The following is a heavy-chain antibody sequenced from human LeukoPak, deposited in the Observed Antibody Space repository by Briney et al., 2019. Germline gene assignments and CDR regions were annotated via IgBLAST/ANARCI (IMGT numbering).Heavy chain of an antibody. V-gene: IGHV3-48*01. CDR3: VRAQRMTTAAPYEFDY. J-gene: IGHJ4*02. D-gene: IGHD4-11*01. CDR2: IDTTSSTI. CDR1: ELTFRTYS. Sequence: GGSLRLSCAASELTFRTYSMNWVRQAPGKGLEGVSYIDTTSSTIYYADSVKGRFTISRDNAKNSLYLQMNSLRAEDTAVYYCVRAQRMTTAAPYEFDYWGQGTLVTVSS.